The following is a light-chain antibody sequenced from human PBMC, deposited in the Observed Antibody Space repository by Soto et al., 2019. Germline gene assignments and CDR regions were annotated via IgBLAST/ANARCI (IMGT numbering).Light chain of an antibody. Sequence: QSVLTKPASVTGSPGESITISCTGTSSDVGGYNYVSWYQQHPVKAPKLMIYDVINRPSGVSDRFSGSKSGNTASLTISGLQAEDEADYYCSSYTSSSTPYVFGTGTKVTVL. CDR1: SSDVGGYNY. J-gene: IGLJ1*01. CDR3: SSYTSSSTPYV. CDR2: DVI. V-gene: IGLV2-14*01.